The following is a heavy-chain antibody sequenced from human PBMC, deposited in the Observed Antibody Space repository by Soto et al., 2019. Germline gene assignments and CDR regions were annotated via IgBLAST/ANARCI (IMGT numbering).Heavy chain of an antibody. V-gene: IGHV3-30*18. Sequence: GGSLRLSCAASGFTFSSYGMHWVRQAPGKGLEWVAVISYDGSNKYYADSVKGRFTISRDNSKNTLYLQMNSLRAEDTAVYYCAKDRDTAKQTSYYYGMDVWGQGTTVTVSS. J-gene: IGHJ6*02. D-gene: IGHD5-18*01. CDR1: GFTFSSYG. CDR2: ISYDGSNK. CDR3: AKDRDTAKQTSYYYGMDV.